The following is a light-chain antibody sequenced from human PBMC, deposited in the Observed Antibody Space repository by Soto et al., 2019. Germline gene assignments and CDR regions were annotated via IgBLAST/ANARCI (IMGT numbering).Light chain of an antibody. CDR2: EVT. Sequence: QSALAQPASVSGSPGQSITISCAGTNRDVGGYNYVSWYQQYPGKAPKLIIYEVTYRPSGVSNRFSGSKSGNTASLTISGLQAEDEADYYCSSYSSSSSRDVIFGGGTNLTVL. V-gene: IGLV2-14*01. J-gene: IGLJ2*01. CDR3: SSYSSSSSRDVI. CDR1: NRDVGGYNY.